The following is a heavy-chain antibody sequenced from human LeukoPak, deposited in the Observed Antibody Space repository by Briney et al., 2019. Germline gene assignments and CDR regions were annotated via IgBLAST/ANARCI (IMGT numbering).Heavy chain of an antibody. CDR1: GVSISSYY. J-gene: IGHJ6*02. V-gene: IGHV4-59*08. D-gene: IGHD6-19*01. CDR3: ARRVAVKPYYGMDV. Sequence: SETLSLTCTVSGVSISSYYWTWIRQPPGKGLEWIGYVYYSGSTNYNPSLKSRVTISVDTSKNQFSLKLSSVTAADTAVYYCARRVAVKPYYGMDVWGQGTTVTVSS. CDR2: VYYSGST.